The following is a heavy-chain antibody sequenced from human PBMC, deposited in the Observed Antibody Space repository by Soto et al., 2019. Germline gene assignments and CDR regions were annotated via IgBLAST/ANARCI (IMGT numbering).Heavy chain of an antibody. CDR1: GYTFTSYD. CDR3: ARGWGMTTVTTFGY. D-gene: IGHD4-17*01. Sequence: ASVKVSCKASGYTFTSYDINWVRQATGQGLEWMGWMNPNSGNTGYAQKFQGRVTMTRNTSISTAYMELSSLRSEDTAVYYCARGWGMTTVTTFGYWGQGTLVTVSS. J-gene: IGHJ4*02. V-gene: IGHV1-8*01. CDR2: MNPNSGNT.